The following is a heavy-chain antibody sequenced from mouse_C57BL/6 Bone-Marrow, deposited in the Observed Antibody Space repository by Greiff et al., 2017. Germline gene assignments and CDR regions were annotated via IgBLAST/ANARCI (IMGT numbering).Heavy chain of an antibody. CDR2: IDPEDGDT. D-gene: IGHD1-1*01. Sequence: VQLQQSGAELVKPGASVKLSCTASGFNIKDYYMHWVKQRTEQGLEWIGRIDPEDGDTKYAPKFQGKVTITADTSSNTAYLQLRSLTSEDTAVSYWAAMGYYVSSYYFDYGGQGTTLTVSS. V-gene: IGHV14-2*01. J-gene: IGHJ2*01. CDR1: GFNIKDYY. CDR3: AAMGYYVSSYYFDY.